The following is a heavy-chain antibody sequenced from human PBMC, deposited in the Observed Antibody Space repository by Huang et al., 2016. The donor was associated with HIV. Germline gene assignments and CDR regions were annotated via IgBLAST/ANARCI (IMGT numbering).Heavy chain of an antibody. J-gene: IGHJ4*02. V-gene: IGHV3-30*02. Sequence: QVQVVESGGGVVQPGGSLRLSCAASSFTFHLYGMHWVRQAPGKGLEWVAFIRYDGNDKYYADSIKGRFTISRDNSKNMLYLQMNSLRVEDTAVYYCAAGAVTGSFDYWGQGTLVTVSS. D-gene: IGHD6-19*01. CDR1: SFTFHLYG. CDR2: IRYDGNDK. CDR3: AAGAVTGSFDY.